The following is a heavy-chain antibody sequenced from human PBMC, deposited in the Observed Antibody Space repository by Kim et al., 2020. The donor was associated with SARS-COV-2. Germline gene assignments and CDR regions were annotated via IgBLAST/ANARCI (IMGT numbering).Heavy chain of an antibody. D-gene: IGHD3-22*01. J-gene: IGHJ4*02. Sequence: NYNPSLKSRVTISVDTSKNQFSLKLSSVTAADTAVYYCAERSSGYYFSDYWGQGTLVTVSS. V-gene: IGHV4-34*01. CDR3: AERSSGYYFSDY.